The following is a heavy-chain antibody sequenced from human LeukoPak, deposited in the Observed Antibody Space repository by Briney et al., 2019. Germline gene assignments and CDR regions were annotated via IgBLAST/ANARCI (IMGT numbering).Heavy chain of an antibody. CDR2: ISSSGSTI. CDR3: AKDGPVGALDY. Sequence: GGSLRLSCAASGFTFSSYEMNWVRQAPGKGLEWVSYISSSGSTIYYADSVKGRFTISRDNAKNSLYLQMNSLRAEDTAVYYCAKDGPVGALDYWGQGTLVTVSS. D-gene: IGHD1-26*01. V-gene: IGHV3-48*03. J-gene: IGHJ4*02. CDR1: GFTFSSYE.